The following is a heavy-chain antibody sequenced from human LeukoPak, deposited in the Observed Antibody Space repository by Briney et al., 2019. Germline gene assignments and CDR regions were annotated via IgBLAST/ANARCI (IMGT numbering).Heavy chain of an antibody. J-gene: IGHJ4*02. D-gene: IGHD2-15*01. CDR1: GYTFTSYY. V-gene: IGHV1-46*01. CDR2: INPSGGST. Sequence: ASVKVSCEASGYTFTSYYMHWARQAPGQGLEWMGLINPSGGSTSYAQKFQGRVTMTRDTSTSTVYMELSSLRSEDTAVYYCARASSGGRRIDYWGQGTLITVSS. CDR3: ARASSGGRRIDY.